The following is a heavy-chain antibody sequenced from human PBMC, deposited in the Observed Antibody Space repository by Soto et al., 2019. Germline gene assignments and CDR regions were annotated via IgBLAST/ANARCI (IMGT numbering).Heavy chain of an antibody. CDR3: ARGHGDYDFWSGYYGNYYYGMDV. V-gene: IGHV4-34*01. CDR2: INHSGST. J-gene: IGHJ6*02. Sequence: SETLSLTCAVYGGSFSCYYWSWIRQPPGKGLEWIGEINHSGSTNYNPSLKSRVTISVDTSKNQFSLKLSSVTAADTAVYYCARGHGDYDFWSGYYGNYYYGMDVWGQGTTVTVS. CDR1: GGSFSCYY. D-gene: IGHD3-3*01.